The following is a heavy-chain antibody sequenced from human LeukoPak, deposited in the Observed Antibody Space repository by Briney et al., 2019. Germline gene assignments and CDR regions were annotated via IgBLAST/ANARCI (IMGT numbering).Heavy chain of an antibody. CDR2: INAYNGNT. J-gene: IGHJ4*02. CDR1: GYTFSSYG. D-gene: IGHD3-10*01. V-gene: IGHV1-18*01. Sequence: ASVKVSCKASGYTFSSYGISWVRQAPGQGLEWMGGINAYNGNTDYAQNLRGRLIMTTDTSTSTAYMELRSLRSDDTAVYYCARDSVDGSGTYYNDSPDYWGQGTLVTVSS. CDR3: ARDSVDGSGTYYNDSPDY.